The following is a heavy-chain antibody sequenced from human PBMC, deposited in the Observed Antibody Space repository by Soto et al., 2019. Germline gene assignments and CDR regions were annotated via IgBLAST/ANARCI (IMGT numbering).Heavy chain of an antibody. CDR2: ISGNGGST. CDR1: GFTFNNYA. J-gene: IGHJ4*02. D-gene: IGHD4-17*01. CDR3: AKDYADYIPDSCDH. Sequence: EVQLLESGGGLVQPGGSLRLSCGASGFTFNNYAMTWVRQAPGKGLEWVSTISGNGGSTYYADSVKGRFTISRDSSKNTLSLQINSLRAEDTGLYYCAKDYADYIPDSCDHWGQGTLVTVSS. V-gene: IGHV3-23*01.